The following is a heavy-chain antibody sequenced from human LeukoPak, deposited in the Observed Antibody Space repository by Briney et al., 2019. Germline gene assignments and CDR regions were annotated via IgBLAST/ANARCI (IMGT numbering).Heavy chain of an antibody. D-gene: IGHD6-19*01. J-gene: IGHJ6*03. CDR3: ARDGDSSGYYYMDV. V-gene: IGHV1-46*01. Sequence: ASVKVSCKASGYTFTSYFMYWVRQAPGQGLEWMGIINPSDGSTSYAQKFQGRVTLTRDMSTSTVYMELSSLISEDTAVYYCARDGDSSGYYYMDVWGKGTTVTVSS. CDR1: GYTFTSYF. CDR2: INPSDGST.